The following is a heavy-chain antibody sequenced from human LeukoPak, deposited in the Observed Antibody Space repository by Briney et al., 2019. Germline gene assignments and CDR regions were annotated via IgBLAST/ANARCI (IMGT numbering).Heavy chain of an antibody. Sequence: ASVKVSCKASGYTFTGYYMHWVRQAPGQGLEWMGWINPNSGGTNYAQKFQGRVTMTRDTSISTAYMELSRLRSDDTAVYYCARDRYSSGWLGNWFDPWGQGTLVTVPS. D-gene: IGHD6-19*01. J-gene: IGHJ5*02. V-gene: IGHV1-2*02. CDR3: ARDRYSSGWLGNWFDP. CDR2: INPNSGGT. CDR1: GYTFTGYY.